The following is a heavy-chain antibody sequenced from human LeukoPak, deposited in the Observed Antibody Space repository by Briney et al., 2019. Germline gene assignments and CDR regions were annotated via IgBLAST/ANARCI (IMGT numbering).Heavy chain of an antibody. CDR1: GGSISSHY. J-gene: IGHJ5*02. D-gene: IGHD1-26*01. Sequence: SETLSLTCTVSGGSISSHYWSWIRQPPGKGLEWIGYIYYSGSTNYNPSLKSRVTMSVDTSKNQFSLKLSSVTAADTAVYYCARDAVGASNWFDPWGQGTLVTVSS. CDR2: IYYSGST. V-gene: IGHV4-59*11. CDR3: ARDAVGASNWFDP.